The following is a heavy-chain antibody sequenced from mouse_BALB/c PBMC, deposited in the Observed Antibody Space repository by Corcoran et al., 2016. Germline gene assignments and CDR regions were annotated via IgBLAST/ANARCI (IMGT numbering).Heavy chain of an antibody. J-gene: IGHJ1*01. CDR1: GYSITSGYY. Sequence: DVQRQESGPGLVNPSQSLSLTCSVTGYSITSGYYWNWIRQFPGSKLEWMGYISYDGSNNYNPSLKNRISITRDTSKNQFFLKLNSVTTEDTATYDCAREGYGGVWGAGTTVTVSS. D-gene: IGHD2-2*01. CDR3: AREGYGGV. CDR2: ISYDGSN. V-gene: IGHV3-6*02.